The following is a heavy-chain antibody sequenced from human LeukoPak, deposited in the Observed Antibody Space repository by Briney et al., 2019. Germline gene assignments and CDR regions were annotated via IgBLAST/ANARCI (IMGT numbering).Heavy chain of an antibody. CDR1: GGTFSRYA. Sequence: ASVKVSCKASGGTFSRYAITWVRQAPGQGLEWMGSIIPIFGSPKYAQKFQGRLVLTADESTNTAYMELSSLSSEDTAMYYCASVFFGGEAKLRLLEWILHYWGQGTLVTVSS. CDR2: IIPIFGSP. D-gene: IGHD3-3*01. CDR3: ASVFFGGEAKLRLLEWILHY. V-gene: IGHV1-69*13. J-gene: IGHJ4*02.